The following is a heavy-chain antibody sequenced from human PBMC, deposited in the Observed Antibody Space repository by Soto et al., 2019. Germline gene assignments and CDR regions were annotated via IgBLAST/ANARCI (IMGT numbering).Heavy chain of an antibody. V-gene: IGHV1-3*01. J-gene: IGHJ6*02. Sequence: ASVKVSCKASGYTFTSYAMHWVRQAPGQRLEWMGWINAGNGNTKYSQKFQGRVTITRDTSASTAYMELSSLRSEDTAVYYCVREETAADYYYGMDVWGQGTTVTVSS. D-gene: IGHD6-13*01. CDR2: INAGNGNT. CDR3: VREETAADYYYGMDV. CDR1: GYTFTSYA.